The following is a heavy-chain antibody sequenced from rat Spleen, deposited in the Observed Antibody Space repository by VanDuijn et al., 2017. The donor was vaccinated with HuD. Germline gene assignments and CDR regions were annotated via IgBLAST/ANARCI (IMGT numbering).Heavy chain of an antibody. V-gene: IGHV5-19*01. CDR2: ISDDGSST. J-gene: IGHJ3*01. Sequence: EVQLVESGGGLVQPGRSLTLSCAASGFTFTNYGMHWIRQAPTNGLEWVASISDDGSSTYYRDSVKGRFTISRDNAKSTLYLQMDSLRSEDTATYYCASHGPRISRFAYWGQGTLVTVSS. D-gene: IGHD1-6*01. CDR3: ASHGPRISRFAY. CDR1: GFTFTNYG.